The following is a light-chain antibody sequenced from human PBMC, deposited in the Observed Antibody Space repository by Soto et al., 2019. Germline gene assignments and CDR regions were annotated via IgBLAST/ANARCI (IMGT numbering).Light chain of an antibody. Sequence: DIVLTQSPAPLSLSPGERATLSCMASQSVSSYLAWYQQKPGQAPRLLIYDASNRATGIPARFSGSGSGTDFTLTISSLEPEDFAVYYCQQRSNWPPITLAQGTRLEIK. CDR2: DAS. V-gene: IGKV3-11*01. CDR1: QSVSSY. CDR3: QQRSNWPPIT. J-gene: IGKJ5*01.